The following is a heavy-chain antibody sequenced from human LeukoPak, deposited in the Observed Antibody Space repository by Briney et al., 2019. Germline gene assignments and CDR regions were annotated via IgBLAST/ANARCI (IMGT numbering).Heavy chain of an antibody. CDR2: FDPEDGET. J-gene: IGHJ3*02. Sequence: ASVKVSCKVSGYTLTELSMHWVRLAPGKGLEWMGGFDPEDGETIYAQKFQGRVTMTEDTSTDTAYMELSSLRSEDTAVYYCATDLTYYYDSSGPRDAFNIWGQGTMVTVSS. CDR1: GYTLTELS. D-gene: IGHD3-22*01. V-gene: IGHV1-24*01. CDR3: ATDLTYYYDSSGPRDAFNI.